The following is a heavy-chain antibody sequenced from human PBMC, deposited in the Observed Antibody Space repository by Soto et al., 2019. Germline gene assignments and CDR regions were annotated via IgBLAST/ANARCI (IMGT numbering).Heavy chain of an antibody. V-gene: IGHV3-33*01. J-gene: IGHJ1*01. D-gene: IGHD3-10*01. Sequence: QVQLVESGGGVVQPGRSLRLSCAASGFTFSSYGMHWVRQAPGKGLEWVAVIWYDGSNKYYADSVKGRFTISRDNSKNTLYLQMNSLRAEDTAVYYCARGKKGYYGSGSSFQHWGQGTLVTVSS. CDR2: IWYDGSNK. CDR1: GFTFSSYG. CDR3: ARGKKGYYGSGSSFQH.